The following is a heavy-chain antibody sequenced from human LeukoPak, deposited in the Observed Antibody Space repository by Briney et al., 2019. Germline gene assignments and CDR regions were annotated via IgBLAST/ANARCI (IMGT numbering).Heavy chain of an antibody. V-gene: IGHV4-39*07. Sequence: PSETLSLTCTVSGGSIRSSSYYWGWIRQPPGKGLEWIGNIYYSGSSYYNPSLKSRVTISVDTSKNQFSLKLSSVTAADTAVYYCAREGGWFTFRYFDYWGQGTLVTVSS. CDR1: GGSIRSSSYY. CDR3: AREGGWFTFRYFDY. J-gene: IGHJ4*02. D-gene: IGHD6-19*01. CDR2: IYYSGSS.